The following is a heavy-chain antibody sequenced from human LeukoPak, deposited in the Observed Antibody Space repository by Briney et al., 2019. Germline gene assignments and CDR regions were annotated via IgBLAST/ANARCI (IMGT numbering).Heavy chain of an antibody. V-gene: IGHV3-30*02. CDR1: GFTFSSYG. Sequence: GGSLRLSCAASGFTFSSYGMHWVRQAPGKGLEWVAFIRYDGSNKYYADSVKGRFTISRDNSKNTLYLQMDSLRAEDTAVYYCAKDSQLELRNYYYYYYMDVWGKGTTDTVSS. J-gene: IGHJ6*03. D-gene: IGHD1-1*01. CDR3: AKDSQLELRNYYYYYYMDV. CDR2: IRYDGSNK.